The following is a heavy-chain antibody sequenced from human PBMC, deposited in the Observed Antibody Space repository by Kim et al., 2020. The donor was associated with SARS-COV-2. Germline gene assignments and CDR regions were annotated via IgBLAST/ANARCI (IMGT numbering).Heavy chain of an antibody. Sequence: NADSVKGRLTSSIDNTKNTLYLQMNSLSAEDTAVYYCANYRIAVAGTSYWGQGTLVTVSA. CDR3: ANYRIAVAGTSY. J-gene: IGHJ4*02. V-gene: IGHV3-23*01. D-gene: IGHD6-19*01.